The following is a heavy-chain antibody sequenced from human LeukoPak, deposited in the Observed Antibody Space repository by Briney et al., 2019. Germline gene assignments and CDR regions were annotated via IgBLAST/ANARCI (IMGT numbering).Heavy chain of an antibody. D-gene: IGHD2-8*01. Sequence: GGSLRLSCAASGFTVSSNYMSWVRQAPGKGLEWVSVIYSGGSTYYADSVKGRFTISRDNSKNTLYLQMNSLRAEDTAVYYCARGYCTNGVCYGSPGDYWGQGTLVTVSS. CDR3: ARGYCTNGVCYGSPGDY. CDR1: GFTVSSNY. CDR2: IYSGGST. J-gene: IGHJ4*02. V-gene: IGHV3-53*01.